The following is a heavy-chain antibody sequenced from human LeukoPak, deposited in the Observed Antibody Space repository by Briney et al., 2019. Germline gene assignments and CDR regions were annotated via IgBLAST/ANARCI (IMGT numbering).Heavy chain of an antibody. J-gene: IGHJ4*02. CDR2: IYYSGST. D-gene: IGHD3-22*01. Sequence: SKTLSLTCTVSGGSISSHYWSWIRQPPGKGLEWIGYIYYSGSTNYNPSLKSRVTISVDTSKNQFSLKLSSVTAADTAVYYCARYYYDSSGSYYFDYWGQGTLVTVSS. CDR1: GGSISSHY. CDR3: ARYYYDSSGSYYFDY. V-gene: IGHV4-59*11.